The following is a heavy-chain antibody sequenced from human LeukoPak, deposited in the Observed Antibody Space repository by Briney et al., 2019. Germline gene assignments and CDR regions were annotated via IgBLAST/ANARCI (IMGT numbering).Heavy chain of an antibody. D-gene: IGHD5-12*01. CDR3: AREGSGYDWDYYYYMDV. CDR2: IIPILGIA. V-gene: IGHV1-69*04. J-gene: IGHJ6*03. CDR1: GGTFISYT. Sequence: ASVKVSCKASGGTFISYTISWVRQAPGQGLEWMGRIIPILGIANYAQKFQGRVTITADKSTSTAYMELSSLRSEDTAVYYCAREGSGYDWDYYYYMDVWGKGTTVTVSS.